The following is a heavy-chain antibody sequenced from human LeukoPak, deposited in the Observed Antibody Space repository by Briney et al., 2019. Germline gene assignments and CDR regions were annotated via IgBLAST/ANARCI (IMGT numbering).Heavy chain of an antibody. V-gene: IGHV5-51*01. CDR2: IYPGDSDT. D-gene: IGHD6-13*01. CDR3: ARIGSSSWYPNYNWFDP. Sequence: GESLKISCKGSGYSFTSYWIGWVRQMPGKGLEWTGIIYPGDSDTRYSPSFQGQVTISADKSISTAYLQWSSLKASDTAMYYCARIGSSSWYPNYNWFDPWGQGTLVTVSS. J-gene: IGHJ5*02. CDR1: GYSFTSYW.